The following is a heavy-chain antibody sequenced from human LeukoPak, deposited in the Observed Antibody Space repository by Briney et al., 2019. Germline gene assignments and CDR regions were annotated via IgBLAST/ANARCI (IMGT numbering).Heavy chain of an antibody. D-gene: IGHD4-11*01. Sequence: ASVKVSCKASGYTFTSYDFNWVGQATGQGREWMGWLNPNSGNTGYAQKFQCRVTITRDISRSTAYMELSSLRSEDTAVYYCARGSNSVHNWFDPWGQGTLVTVSS. CDR1: GYTFTSYD. CDR3: ARGSNSVHNWFDP. V-gene: IGHV1-8*03. CDR2: LNPNSGNT. J-gene: IGHJ5*02.